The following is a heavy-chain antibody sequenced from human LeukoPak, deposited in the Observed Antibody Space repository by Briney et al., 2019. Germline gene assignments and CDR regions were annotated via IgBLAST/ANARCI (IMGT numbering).Heavy chain of an antibody. CDR2: IYYSGST. CDR3: ARRPPALGAFDI. V-gene: IGHV4-39*01. J-gene: IGHJ3*02. CDR1: GGSISSSSYY. Sequence: SETLSLTCTVSGGSISSSSYYWGWIRQPPGKGLEWIGSIYYSGSTYYNPSLKSRVTISVDTSKNQFSLKLSSVTAADTAVYYCARRPPALGAFDIWGQGTMVSVSS.